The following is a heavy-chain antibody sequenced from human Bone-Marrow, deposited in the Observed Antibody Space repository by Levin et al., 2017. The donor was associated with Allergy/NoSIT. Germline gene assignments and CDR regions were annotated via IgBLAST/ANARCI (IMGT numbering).Heavy chain of an antibody. CDR1: GDSISSSNYY. CDR2: IYYSGNT. Sequence: SETLSLTCTVSGDSISSSNYYWGWIRQPPGKGLEWIGSIYYSGNTYYNPSLRSRLTISVDTSKNQFSLKLRSVTAADTAVYYCARAGRYDYWGQGTLVTVSS. V-gene: IGHV4-39*07. J-gene: IGHJ4*02. CDR3: ARAGRYDY. D-gene: IGHD3-9*01.